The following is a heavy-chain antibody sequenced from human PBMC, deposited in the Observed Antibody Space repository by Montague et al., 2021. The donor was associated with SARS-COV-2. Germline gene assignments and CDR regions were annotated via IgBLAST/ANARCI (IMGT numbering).Heavy chain of an antibody. CDR1: GFSLNTPEVA. V-gene: IGHV2-5*05. CDR3: AHRFAGFFDY. Sequence: PPLVKPTQTLTLTCTFSGFSLNTPEVAVGWIRQPPGKALEWLALXYGGDEERYGPSLQSRLTITRDTSKSQVVLTMTNMGPVDTATYYCAHRFAGFFDYWGQGILVTVSS. J-gene: IGHJ4*02. CDR2: XYGGDEE.